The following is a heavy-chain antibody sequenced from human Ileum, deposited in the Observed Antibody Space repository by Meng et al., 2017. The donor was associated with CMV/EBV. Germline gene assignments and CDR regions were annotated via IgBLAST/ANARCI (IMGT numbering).Heavy chain of an antibody. D-gene: IGHD5-12*01. CDR1: GGYMSSYF. J-gene: IGHJ4*02. V-gene: IGHV4-4*07. Sequence: QVHLQERGPGLVKPSGTLSLTCTVSGGYMSSYFWSWIRQPAGKGLEWIGRIYSSGNTNYNPSLKRRVTVSVDTSKNQFYLKMTSVTAADTAVYYCARIPKNGYDYGLDYWGQGTLVTVSS. CDR3: ARIPKNGYDYGLDY. CDR2: IYSSGNT.